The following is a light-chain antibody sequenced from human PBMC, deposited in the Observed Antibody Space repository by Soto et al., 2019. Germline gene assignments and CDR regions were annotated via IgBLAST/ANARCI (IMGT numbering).Light chain of an antibody. CDR3: QQYNSYPIT. V-gene: IGKV1-8*01. CDR1: QGISSY. CDR2: AAS. Sequence: AIRMTQSPSSFSASTGDRVTITCRASQGISSYLAWYQQKPGKAPKLLIYAASTLQSGVPSRFSGSGSGTEFTLTISGLQPDDFATYYCQQYNSYPITFGPGTKVDIK. J-gene: IGKJ3*01.